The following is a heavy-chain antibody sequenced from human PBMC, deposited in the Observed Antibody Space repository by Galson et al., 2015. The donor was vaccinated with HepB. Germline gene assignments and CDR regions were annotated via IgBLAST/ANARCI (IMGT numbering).Heavy chain of an antibody. V-gene: IGHV3-21*01. D-gene: IGHD3-10*01. CDR3: ARARGYYYYYGMDV. Sequence: SLRLSCAASGFTFSSYSMNWVRQAPGKGLEGVSSISSSSSYIYYADSVKGRFTISRDNAKNSLYLQMNSLRAEDTAVYYCARARGYYYYYGMDVWGQGTTVTVSS. CDR1: GFTFSSYS. J-gene: IGHJ6*02. CDR2: ISSSSSYI.